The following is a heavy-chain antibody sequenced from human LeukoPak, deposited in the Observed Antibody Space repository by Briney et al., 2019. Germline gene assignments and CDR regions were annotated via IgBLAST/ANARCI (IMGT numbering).Heavy chain of an antibody. Sequence: ASVKVSCKASGYTFTGYYMHWVRQAPGQGLEWMGWINPNSGGTNYAQKFQGWITMTRDTSISTAYMELSRLRSDDTAVYYCARATYDSSGYLGAFDIWGQGTMVTVSS. J-gene: IGHJ3*02. CDR2: INPNSGGT. V-gene: IGHV1-2*04. CDR1: GYTFTGYY. D-gene: IGHD3-22*01. CDR3: ARATYDSSGYLGAFDI.